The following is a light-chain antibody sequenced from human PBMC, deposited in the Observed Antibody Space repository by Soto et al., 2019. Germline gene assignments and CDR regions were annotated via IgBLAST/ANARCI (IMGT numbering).Light chain of an antibody. CDR3: QQSFSSLLS. J-gene: IGKJ4*01. CDR2: DAS. V-gene: IGKV1-39*01. CDR1: QTISTY. Sequence: DIQMTQSPSSLSASVGDRVTITCRASQTISTYVTWYQQKPGKAPKALISDASTLQSGVPSRFSGSGSGTDFTLIISTLQPEDAATYYCQQSFSSLLSFCGGTQVEIK.